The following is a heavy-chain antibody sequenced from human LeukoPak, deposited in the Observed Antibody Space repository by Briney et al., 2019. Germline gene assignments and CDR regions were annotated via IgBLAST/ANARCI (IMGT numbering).Heavy chain of an antibody. Sequence: ASVKVSCKASGYTFTSYGISWVRQAPGQGLDWMGWISAYNGNTNYAQKLQGRVTMTTDTSTSTAYMELRSLRSDDTAVYYCALTHLRYFDWLLAIDYWGQGTLVTVSS. V-gene: IGHV1-18*04. D-gene: IGHD3-9*01. J-gene: IGHJ4*02. CDR1: GYTFTSYG. CDR2: ISAYNGNT. CDR3: ALTHLRYFDWLLAIDY.